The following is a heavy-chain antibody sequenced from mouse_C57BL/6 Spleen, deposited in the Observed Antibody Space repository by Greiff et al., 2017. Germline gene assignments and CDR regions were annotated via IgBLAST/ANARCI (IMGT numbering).Heavy chain of an antibody. CDR1: GYTFTDYN. Sequence: VQLQQSGPELVKPGASVKMSCKASGYTFTDYNMHWVKQSHGKSLEWIGYINPNNGGTSYNQKFKGKATLTVNKSSSTAYMELRSLTSEDSAFYYCARGEKTYYDHFDCWGQGTTLTVSS. V-gene: IGHV1-22*01. CDR2: INPNNGGT. D-gene: IGHD2-10*01. CDR3: ARGEKTYYDHFDC. J-gene: IGHJ2*01.